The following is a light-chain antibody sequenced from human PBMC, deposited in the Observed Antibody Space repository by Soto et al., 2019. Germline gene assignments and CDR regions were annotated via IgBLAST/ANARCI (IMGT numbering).Light chain of an antibody. V-gene: IGLV2-14*01. CDR2: DVS. J-gene: IGLJ1*01. CDR1: SSDVGDYNY. CDR3: SSYTSSSTL. Sequence: QSALTQPASVSGSPGQSITISCTGTSSDVGDYNYVSWYQQHPGKAPKLMLYDVSNRPSGISNRFSGSKSGNTASLTISGLQAEDEADYYCSSYTSSSTLFGTGNKVTVL.